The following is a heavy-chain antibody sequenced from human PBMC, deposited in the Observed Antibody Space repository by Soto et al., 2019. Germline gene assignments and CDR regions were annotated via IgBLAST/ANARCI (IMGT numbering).Heavy chain of an antibody. J-gene: IGHJ5*02. Sequence: GGSLRLSCAASGFTFSSYAMSWVRQAPGKGLEWVSAISGSGGSTYYADSVKGRFTISRDNSKNTLYLQMNSLRAEDTAVYYCAKDKLSNLFLIAAALRSRGNWFDPWGQGTLVTVSS. CDR1: GFTFSSYA. V-gene: IGHV3-23*01. CDR3: AKDKLSNLFLIAAALRSRGNWFDP. D-gene: IGHD6-13*01. CDR2: ISGSGGST.